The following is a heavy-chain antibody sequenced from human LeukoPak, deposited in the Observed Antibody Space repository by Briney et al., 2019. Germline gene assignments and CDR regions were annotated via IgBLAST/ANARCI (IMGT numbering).Heavy chain of an antibody. CDR1: GGSIRSSYYY. V-gene: IGHV4-39*01. CDR2: IYDSGST. J-gene: IGHJ4*02. D-gene: IGHD3-3*01. CDR3: ARAGYDFWSGYYTPHFDY. Sequence: SETLSLTCTVSGGSIRSSYYYWGWIRQPPGKGLEWIGSIYDSGSTYYNPSLKSRVTISVDTSKNQFSLKLNSVTAADTAVYYCARAGYDFWSGYYTPHFDYWGQGTLVTVSS.